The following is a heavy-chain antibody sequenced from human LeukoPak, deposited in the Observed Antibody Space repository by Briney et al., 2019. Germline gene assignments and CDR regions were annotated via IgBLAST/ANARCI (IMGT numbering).Heavy chain of an antibody. CDR1: GFTFSSYA. Sequence: QPGGSLRLSCAASGFTFSSYAMSWVRQAPGKGLEWVSAISGSGGSTYYADSVKGRFTISRDNSKNTLYLQMNSLRAEDTAVYYCAKGQRIKIFGVVDYFDYWGQGTLVTVSS. CDR2: ISGSGGST. V-gene: IGHV3-23*01. CDR3: AKGQRIKIFGVVDYFDY. D-gene: IGHD3-3*01. J-gene: IGHJ4*02.